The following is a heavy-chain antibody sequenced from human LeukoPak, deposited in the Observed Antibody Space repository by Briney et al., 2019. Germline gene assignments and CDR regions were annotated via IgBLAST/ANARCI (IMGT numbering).Heavy chain of an antibody. V-gene: IGHV4-61*02. Sequence: SRTLSLSCTVSGDSISSGNYYWTWIRQSAGTGLEWIGRIHTSGNINYNPSLKSQVTISIDTSKNQFSLNLNLVTAADTAVYCARDRAGDSFDIWGQGTLVTVSS. CDR3: ARDRAGDSFDI. D-gene: IGHD7-27*01. CDR2: IHTSGNI. CDR1: GDSISSGNYY. J-gene: IGHJ3*02.